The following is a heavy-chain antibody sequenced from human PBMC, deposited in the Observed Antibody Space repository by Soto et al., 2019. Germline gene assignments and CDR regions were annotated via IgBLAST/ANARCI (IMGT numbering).Heavy chain of an antibody. V-gene: IGHV3-23*01. Sequence: GGSLRLSCAASGFTFSSYAMSWVRQAPGKGLEWVSAISGSGGSTYYADSVKGRFTISRDNSKNTLYLQMNSLRAEDTAVYYCAKGAAVVVPAAMARDYYYGMDVWGQGTTVTVSS. CDR2: ISGSGGST. CDR3: AKGAAVVVPAAMARDYYYGMDV. J-gene: IGHJ6*02. D-gene: IGHD2-2*01. CDR1: GFTFSSYA.